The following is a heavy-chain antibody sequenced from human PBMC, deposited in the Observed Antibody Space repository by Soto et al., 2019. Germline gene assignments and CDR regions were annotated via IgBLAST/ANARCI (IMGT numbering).Heavy chain of an antibody. D-gene: IGHD2-2*01. CDR2: IKSKTDGGTT. J-gene: IGHJ6*02. Sequence: PGGSLRLSCAASGFTFSNAWMSWVRQAPGKGLEWVGRIKSKTDGGTTDYAAPVKGRFTISRDDSKNTLYLQMNSLKTEDTAVYYCTTGAIVVVPAVKYYYYYGMDVWGQGTTVTVSS. CDR3: TTGAIVVVPAVKYYYYYGMDV. V-gene: IGHV3-15*01. CDR1: GFTFSNAW.